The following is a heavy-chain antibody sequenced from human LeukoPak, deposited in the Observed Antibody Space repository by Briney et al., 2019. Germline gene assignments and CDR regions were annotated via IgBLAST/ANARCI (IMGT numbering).Heavy chain of an antibody. CDR3: ARDPAIAAAGTLIDY. V-gene: IGHV3-33*01. CDR1: GFTFSSYG. CDR2: IWYEVSTK. D-gene: IGHD6-13*01. Sequence: GRSLRLSCAASGFTFSSYGMHWVRQAPGKGLEWVAVIWYEVSTKYYADSVKGPFTLSRENSKNTLYLQMNSLRGEDTAVYYCARDPAIAAAGTLIDYWGQGTLVTVSS. J-gene: IGHJ4*02.